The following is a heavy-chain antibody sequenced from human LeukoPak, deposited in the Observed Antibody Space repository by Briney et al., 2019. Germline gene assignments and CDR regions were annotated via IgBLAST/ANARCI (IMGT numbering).Heavy chain of an antibody. D-gene: IGHD3-22*01. CDR3: AKAFFDDSSGYWDD. V-gene: IGHV3-9*01. CDR1: GFTFDDYA. CDR2: ISWNSGSI. Sequence: PGGSLRLSCAASGFTFDDYAMHWVRQAPGKGLEWVSGISWNSGSIGYADSVKGRFTISRDNAKNSLYLQMNSLRAEDTALYYCAKAFFDDSSGYWDDWGQGTLVTVSS. J-gene: IGHJ4*02.